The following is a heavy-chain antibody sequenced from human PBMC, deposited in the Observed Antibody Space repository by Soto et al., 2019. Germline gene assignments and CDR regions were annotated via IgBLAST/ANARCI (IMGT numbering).Heavy chain of an antibody. CDR3: AKFFDADYYYYGMDV. Sequence: QVQLVGSGGGVVQPRRSLSVSCAASGFNFRSYGMHWVRQAPGKGLEWVAVISYDGSNKYYADSVKGRFTISRDNSKNTLYLQMNSLRAEDTAVYYCAKFFDADYYYYGMDVWGQGTTVTVSS. D-gene: IGHD3-3*01. CDR2: ISYDGSNK. V-gene: IGHV3-30*18. J-gene: IGHJ6*02. CDR1: GFNFRSYG.